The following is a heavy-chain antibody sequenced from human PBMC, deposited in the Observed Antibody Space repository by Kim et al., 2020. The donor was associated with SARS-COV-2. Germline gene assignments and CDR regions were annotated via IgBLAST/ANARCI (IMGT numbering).Heavy chain of an antibody. J-gene: IGHJ4*02. CDR3: ARLHDSSPFN. D-gene: IGHD5-18*01. Sequence: SNPSHKSRATMSLDTTKNQFSLKLASVTAADTAVYYCARLHDSSPFNWGQGTLVTVSS. V-gene: IGHV4-4*07.